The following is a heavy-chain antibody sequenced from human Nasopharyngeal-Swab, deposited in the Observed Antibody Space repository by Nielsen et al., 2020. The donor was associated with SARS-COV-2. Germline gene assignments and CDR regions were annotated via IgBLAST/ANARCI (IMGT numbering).Heavy chain of an antibody. Sequence: GGSLRLSCAASGFTFSGSAMHWVRQASGKGLEWVGRIRSKANSYATAYAASVKGRFTIFRDDSKNTAYLQMNSLKTEDTAVYYCTSRNPETGSYWGQGTLVTVSS. J-gene: IGHJ4*02. V-gene: IGHV3-73*01. CDR1: GFTFSGSA. CDR2: IRSKANSYAT. D-gene: IGHD1-14*01. CDR3: TSRNPETGSY.